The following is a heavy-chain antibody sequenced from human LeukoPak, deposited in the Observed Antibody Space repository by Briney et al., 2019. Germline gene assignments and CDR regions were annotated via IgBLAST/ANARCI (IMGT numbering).Heavy chain of an antibody. CDR1: GFDFSSNW. CDR3: AREVASRYWYFDL. J-gene: IGHJ2*01. V-gene: IGHV3-30-3*01. Sequence: SGGSLRLSCAASGFDFSSNWMHWVRQAPGKGLEWVAVISYDGSNKYYADSVKGRFTISRDNSKNTLYLQMNSLRAEDTAVYYCAREVASRYWYFDLWGRGTLVTVSS. CDR2: ISYDGSNK.